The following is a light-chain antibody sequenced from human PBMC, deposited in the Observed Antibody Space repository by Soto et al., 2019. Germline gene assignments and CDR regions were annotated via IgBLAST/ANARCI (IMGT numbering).Light chain of an antibody. CDR1: SSNLGAGYD. J-gene: IGLJ1*01. V-gene: IGLV1-40*01. CDR3: QSYDNSLGVCYV. Sequence: QPVLTQPPSVSGAPGQRVTISCTGSSSNLGAGYDVHWYQLLPGTAPKLLIYGNRNRPSGVPDRFSGSKSGTSASLAITGLQAEDEADYYCQSYDNSLGVCYVFGTGTKVTVL. CDR2: GNR.